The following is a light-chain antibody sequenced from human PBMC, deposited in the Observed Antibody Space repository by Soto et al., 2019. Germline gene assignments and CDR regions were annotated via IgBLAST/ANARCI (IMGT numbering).Light chain of an antibody. CDR1: QTTNTW. V-gene: IGKV1-5*01. J-gene: IGKJ2*01. CDR2: DAS. CDR3: QQYISYPYT. Sequence: DIQMTQFPSTLSASVGDRVTITCRASQTTNTWLAWYQQKPGTAPKLLIYDASSLEGGVPSRFSASGSGTEFTLTISSLQPDDLATYYCQQYISYPYTFGQGPRWIS.